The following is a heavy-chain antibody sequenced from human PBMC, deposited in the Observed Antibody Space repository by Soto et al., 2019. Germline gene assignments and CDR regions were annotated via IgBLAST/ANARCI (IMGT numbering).Heavy chain of an antibody. CDR2: INPNSGGT. CDR3: ARGNYGYYYPLLCYYYYRMDV. CDR1: GYTFTGYY. V-gene: IGHV1-2*04. J-gene: IGHJ6*02. Sequence: GASVKVSCKASGYTFTGYYMHWVRQAPGQGLEWMGWINPNSGGTNYAQKFQGWVTMTRDTSISTAYMEMSRLRSDDTAEYYCARGNYGYYYPLLCYYYYRMDVWGQGTTVTVSS. D-gene: IGHD4-17*01.